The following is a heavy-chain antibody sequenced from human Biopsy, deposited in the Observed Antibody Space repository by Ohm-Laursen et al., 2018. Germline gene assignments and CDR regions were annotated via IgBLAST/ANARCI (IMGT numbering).Heavy chain of an antibody. Sequence: RPLRLSCSASGFTFDDYAMHWVRHVPGKGLEWVSGISWNSDDIGYADSVKGRFTISRDNARNALHLQMNSLRTEDTALYYCAKDLGLNYSDRFLFYYGMDVWGRGTTVTVSS. CDR3: AKDLGLNYSDRFLFYYGMDV. V-gene: IGHV3-9*01. CDR1: GFTFDDYA. J-gene: IGHJ6*02. CDR2: ISWNSDDI. D-gene: IGHD4-17*01.